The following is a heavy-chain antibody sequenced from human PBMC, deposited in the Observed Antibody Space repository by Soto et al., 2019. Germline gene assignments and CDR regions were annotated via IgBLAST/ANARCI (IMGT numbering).Heavy chain of an antibody. D-gene: IGHD2-15*01. J-gene: IGHJ3*02. Sequence: QVQLVESGGGVVQPGRSLRLSCAASGFTFSSYAMHWVRQAPGKGLEWVAVISYDGSNKYYADSVKGRFTISRDNSKNTLYLQMNSLRAEDTAVYDCAREGVVVVAAAYAFDIWGQGTMVTVSS. CDR2: ISYDGSNK. V-gene: IGHV3-30-3*01. CDR3: AREGVVVVAAAYAFDI. CDR1: GFTFSSYA.